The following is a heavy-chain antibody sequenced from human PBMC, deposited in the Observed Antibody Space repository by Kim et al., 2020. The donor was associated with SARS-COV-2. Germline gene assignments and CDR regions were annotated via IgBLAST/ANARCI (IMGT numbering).Heavy chain of an antibody. J-gene: IGHJ6*02. Sequence: GGSLRLSCAVSGFTFSSYAMHWVRQAPGKGLEWVAVISYDGSNKYYADSVKGRFTISRDNSKNTLYLQMNSLRAEDTAVYYCARAYSGGYYHGMDVWGQGTTVTVSS. D-gene: IGHD1-26*01. V-gene: IGHV3-30-3*01. CDR1: GFTFSSYA. CDR3: ARAYSGGYYHGMDV. CDR2: ISYDGSNK.